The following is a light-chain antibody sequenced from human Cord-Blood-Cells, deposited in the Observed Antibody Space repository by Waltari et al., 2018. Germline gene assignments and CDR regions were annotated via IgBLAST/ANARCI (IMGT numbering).Light chain of an antibody. CDR2: GKN. CDR3: NSRDSSGNHNWV. J-gene: IGLJ3*02. CDR1: RLRSYY. V-gene: IGLV3-19*01. Sequence: SSELTQDPAVSVALGQTVRITCQGDRLRSYYASWYQQKPGQAPVLVIYGKNNRPSGIPGRFSGASSGNTASWTITGDHAEDDAEYYCNSRDSSGNHNWVFGGGTKLTVL.